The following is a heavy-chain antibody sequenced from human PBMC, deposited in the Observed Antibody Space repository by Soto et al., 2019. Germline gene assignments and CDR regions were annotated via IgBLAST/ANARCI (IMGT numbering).Heavy chain of an antibody. Sequence: GASVKVSCKVSGYTLTELSMHWVRQAPGKGLEWMGGFDPEDGETIYAQKFQSRVTMTEDTSTDTAYMELSSLRSEDTAVYYCATGGYSSSWWDPPSDYWGQGTLVTVSS. D-gene: IGHD6-13*01. V-gene: IGHV1-24*01. CDR3: ATGGYSSSWWDPPSDY. J-gene: IGHJ4*02. CDR1: GYTLTELS. CDR2: FDPEDGET.